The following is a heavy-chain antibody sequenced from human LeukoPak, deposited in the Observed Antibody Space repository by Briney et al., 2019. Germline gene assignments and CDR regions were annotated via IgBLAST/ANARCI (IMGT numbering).Heavy chain of an antibody. CDR1: GYTFTSYA. V-gene: IGHV1-3*01. D-gene: IGHD3-10*01. CDR2: INAGNGNT. CDR3: ARTLLLWGSGNLAYYGMDV. J-gene: IGHJ6*02. Sequence: ASVKVSCKASGYTFTSYAMHWVRQAPGQRLEWMGWINAGNGNTKFSQKFQGRVTITRDTSASTAYMELSSLRSEDTAVYYCARTLLLWGSGNLAYYGMDVWGQGTTVTVSS.